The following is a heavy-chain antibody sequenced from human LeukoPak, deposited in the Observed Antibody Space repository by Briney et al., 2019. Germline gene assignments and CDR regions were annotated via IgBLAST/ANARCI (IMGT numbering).Heavy chain of an antibody. CDR1: GGSIISYF. V-gene: IGHV4-59*01. D-gene: IGHD5-12*01. CDR2: IFDSGTTNYNPST. Sequence: SETLSLTCTVSGGSIISYFWSWIRQPPGKGPKWIGYIFDSGTTNYNPSTNYNPSLKSRVTVSLDTSKNHFSLKLSSVTAADTAVYFCARGGVTTIAQYDYWGQGILVTVSS. J-gene: IGHJ4*02. CDR3: ARGGVTTIAQYDY.